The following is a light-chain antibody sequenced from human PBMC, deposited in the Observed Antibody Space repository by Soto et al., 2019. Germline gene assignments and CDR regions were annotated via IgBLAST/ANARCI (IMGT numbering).Light chain of an antibody. J-gene: IGKJ5*01. CDR1: QSVSNN. CDR3: QQYNNWPFIT. CDR2: DAS. Sequence: EVRMTQSPATLSVSMGERATLSCRASQSVSNNLAWYQLKPGQAPRLLIHDASTRATGIPARFSGSGSVTEFTLTISSLQSEDFAVYYCQQYNNWPFITFGQGTRLAIK. V-gene: IGKV3-15*01.